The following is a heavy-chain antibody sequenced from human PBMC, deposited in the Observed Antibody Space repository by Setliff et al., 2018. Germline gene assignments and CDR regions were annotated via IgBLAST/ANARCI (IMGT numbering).Heavy chain of an antibody. V-gene: IGHV4-39*01. J-gene: IGHJ4*02. CDR2: IYYRGDT. Sequence: SETLSLTCTVSGASLNSGTYYWGRIRQPPGKGLEWIGRIYYRGDTYYNASLKGRLTISVDTAQNQFSLRLTSVTAADTAIYYCARTGTYRYFDYWGQGALVTVS. CDR3: ARTGTYRYFDY. CDR1: GASLNSGTYY. D-gene: IGHD1-1*01.